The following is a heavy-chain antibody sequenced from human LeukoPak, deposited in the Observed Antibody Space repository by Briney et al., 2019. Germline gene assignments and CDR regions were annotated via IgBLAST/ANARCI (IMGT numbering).Heavy chain of an antibody. CDR2: ISSSSSYI. Sequence: PGGSLRLSCAASGFTVSSNYMNWVRQAPGKGLEWVSSISSSSSYIYYADSVKGRFTISRDNAKNSLYLQMNSLRAEDTAVYYCARGYDSSGSYWGQGTLVTVSS. D-gene: IGHD3-22*01. V-gene: IGHV3-21*01. J-gene: IGHJ4*02. CDR1: GFTVSSNY. CDR3: ARGYDSSGSY.